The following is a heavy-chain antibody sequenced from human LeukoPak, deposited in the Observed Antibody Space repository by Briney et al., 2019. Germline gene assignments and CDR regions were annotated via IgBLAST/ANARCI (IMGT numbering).Heavy chain of an antibody. J-gene: IGHJ6*02. CDR3: AKDRDTAIPWWYYYYGMDV. D-gene: IGHD5-18*01. CDR2: ISYDGSNK. V-gene: IGHV3-30*18. Sequence: PGRSLRLSCAASGFTFSSYGMHWVRQAPGKGLEWVAVISYDGSNKYYADSVKGRFTISRDNSKNTLYLQMNSLRAEDTAVYYCAKDRDTAIPWWYYYYGMDVWGQGTTVTVSS. CDR1: GFTFSSYG.